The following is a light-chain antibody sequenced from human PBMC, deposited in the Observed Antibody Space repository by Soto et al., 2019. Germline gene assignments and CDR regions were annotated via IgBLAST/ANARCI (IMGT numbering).Light chain of an antibody. V-gene: IGKV1-12*01. CDR1: QGVIDL. J-gene: IGKJ1*01. CDR2: GSS. CDR3: QQANSYPWT. Sequence: DIQMTQSPSSVSASVGESVTITCRASQGVIDLVSWYQQKPGEAPKLLIYGSSSLLRGVPSRFSGTRSGTDFTLTISSLQPEDFAPYYCQQANSYPWTFGQGTKVDIK.